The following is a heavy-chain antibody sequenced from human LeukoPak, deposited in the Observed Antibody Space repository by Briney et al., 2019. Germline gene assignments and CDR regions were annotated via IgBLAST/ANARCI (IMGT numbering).Heavy chain of an antibody. CDR3: ARAVGGAAADY. CDR2: IYYSGST. CDR1: GASISSYY. D-gene: IGHD6-13*01. J-gene: IGHJ4*02. Sequence: PSETLSLTCTVSGASISSYYWNWIRQPPGKGLEWIGYIYYSGSTNYNPSLKSRVTISLDTSKNQFSLKLSSVTAADTAVYYCARAVGGAAADYWGQGTLVTVSS. V-gene: IGHV4-59*01.